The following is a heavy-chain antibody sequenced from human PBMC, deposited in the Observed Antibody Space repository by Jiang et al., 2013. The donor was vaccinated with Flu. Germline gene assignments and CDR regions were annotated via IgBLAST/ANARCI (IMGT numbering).Heavy chain of an antibody. CDR2: TYYRSKWYN. V-gene: IGHV6-1*01. D-gene: IGHD6-19*01. Sequence: SQTLSLTCAISGDSVSSNSAVWNWIRQSPSRGLEWLGRTYYRSKWYNDYAVSVKSRITINPDTSKNQFSLQLNSVTPEDTAVYCCARGPIAVAGLLRYYYYYMDVWGKGTTVTVSS. CDR1: GDSVSSNSAV. CDR3: ARGPIAVAGLLRYYYYYMDV. J-gene: IGHJ6*03.